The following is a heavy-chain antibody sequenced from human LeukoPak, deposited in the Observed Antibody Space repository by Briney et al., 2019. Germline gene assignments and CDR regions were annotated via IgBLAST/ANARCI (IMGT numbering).Heavy chain of an antibody. D-gene: IGHD6-19*01. Sequence: PSGTLSLTCAVSGGSISSSNWWSWVRQPPGKGLEWIGEIYHSGSTNYNPSLKSRVTISVDKFKNQFSLKLSSVTAADTAVYYCARAGYSSGWYGSYFDYWGQGTLATVSS. J-gene: IGHJ4*02. CDR2: IYHSGST. V-gene: IGHV4-4*02. CDR3: ARAGYSSGWYGSYFDY. CDR1: GGSISSSNW.